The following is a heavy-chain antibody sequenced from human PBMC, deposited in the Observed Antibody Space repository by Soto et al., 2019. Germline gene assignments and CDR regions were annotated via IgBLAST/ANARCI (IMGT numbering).Heavy chain of an antibody. V-gene: IGHV3-74*01. D-gene: IGHD5-12*01. CDR1: GFTFSNYW. J-gene: IGHJ4*02. Sequence: GGSLRLSCAASGFTFSNYWMHWVRQAPGKGLVWVSRIGSDGSSTNYADSVKGRFTISRDNAKNTLFLQMNSLRAEDTAVYYCTRGFEGGYNSGYHYYFDYWGQGTLVTVSS. CDR3: TRGFEGGYNSGYHYYFDY. CDR2: IGSDGSST.